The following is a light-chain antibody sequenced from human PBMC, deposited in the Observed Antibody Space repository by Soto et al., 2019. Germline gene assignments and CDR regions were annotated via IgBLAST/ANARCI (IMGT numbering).Light chain of an antibody. Sequence: EIVMTQSPATLSVSPGEIASLSWRASQSVGSKLAWYQHKPGQAPRLLIYDASTSATGFPARVSGSGSGTEFALTIRSLQPEDFAVYYCQQYNNWPPFTFGPGTKVDIK. V-gene: IGKV3-15*01. CDR2: DAS. CDR3: QQYNNWPPFT. CDR1: QSVGSK. J-gene: IGKJ3*01.